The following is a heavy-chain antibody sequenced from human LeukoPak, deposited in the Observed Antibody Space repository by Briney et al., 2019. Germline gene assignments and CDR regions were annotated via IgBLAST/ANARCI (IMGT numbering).Heavy chain of an antibody. CDR2: IYYSGPT. J-gene: IGHJ4*02. CDR3: AGLRFDFWSGYTHPYFDY. D-gene: IGHD3-3*01. V-gene: IGHV4-39*01. Sequence: TAWETLSLTCAVSGGSISSSSYPWGWVRQPPGKGLEWIGGIYYSGPTYYNPSLKSRVTISVDTSKIQCSPKLSSVAATDTAVYFCAGLRFDFWSGYTHPYFDYWGQGTLVSVSS. CDR1: GGSISSSSYP.